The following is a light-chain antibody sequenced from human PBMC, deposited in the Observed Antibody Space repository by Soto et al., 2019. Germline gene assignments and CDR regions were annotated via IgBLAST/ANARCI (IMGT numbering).Light chain of an antibody. CDR3: QQYGNSPPWT. Sequence: EIVLTQSPGTLSLSPGERATLSCRASQSVSSSFLAWYQQKPGQAPRLLIYGASSRATGIPDRFSGSGSGTDFTLTISRLEPEDFAVYYCQQYGNSPPWTFGQGTKVXIK. CDR2: GAS. V-gene: IGKV3-20*01. J-gene: IGKJ1*01. CDR1: QSVSSSF.